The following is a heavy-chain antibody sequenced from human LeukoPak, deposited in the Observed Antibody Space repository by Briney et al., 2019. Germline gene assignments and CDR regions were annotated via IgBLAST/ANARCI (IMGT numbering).Heavy chain of an antibody. D-gene: IGHD5-18*01. CDR2: INPNSGGT. CDR3: ATDGFGFGSFDP. J-gene: IGHJ5*02. CDR1: GYTFTGYY. Sequence: ASVKVSCKASGYTFTGYYMHWVRQAPGQGLEWMGWINPNSGGTNYAQKFQGRVTMTEDTSTDTAYMELSSLRSEDTAVYYCATDGFGFGSFDPWGQGTLVTVSS. V-gene: IGHV1-2*02.